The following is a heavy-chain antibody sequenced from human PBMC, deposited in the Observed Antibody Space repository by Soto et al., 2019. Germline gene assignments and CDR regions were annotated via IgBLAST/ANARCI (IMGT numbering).Heavy chain of an antibody. CDR3: ARINDRGYDFWSPPQDAFDI. J-gene: IGHJ3*02. CDR2: NNAGNGNT. V-gene: IGHV1-3*01. D-gene: IGHD3-3*01. Sequence: XSVDVSCKASGYTFTNYAMHLVHQAPGQRREWMGWNNAGNGNTKYSQKFKGRVTITRDTSASTAYMELSSLRSEDTAVYYCARINDRGYDFWSPPQDAFDIWGQGTMVTVSS. CDR1: GYTFTNYA.